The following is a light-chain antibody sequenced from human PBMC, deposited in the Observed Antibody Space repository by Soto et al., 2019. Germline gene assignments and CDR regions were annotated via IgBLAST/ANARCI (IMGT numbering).Light chain of an antibody. V-gene: IGKV3-20*01. J-gene: IGKJ1*01. CDR2: GAS. CDR3: QQYGSSPPWT. Sequence: EMVLTQAPGTPYLSPEERANLCCRASQSVTSSYLAWYQHKPGQAPRHLIYGASSRDIGIPDRFSGSGSGTDFSLSVSRLEAEDGAVYYCQQYGSSPPWTFGRGNKVYIK. CDR1: QSVTSSY.